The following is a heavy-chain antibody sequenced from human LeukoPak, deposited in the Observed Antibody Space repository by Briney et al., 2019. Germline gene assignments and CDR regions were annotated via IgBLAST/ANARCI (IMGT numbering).Heavy chain of an antibody. V-gene: IGHV4-39*07. D-gene: IGHD4-17*01. Sequence: PSETLSLTCAVSGGSISSNSYYWGWIRQPPGKGLEWIGSIYYSGSTYYNPSLKSRVTISVDTSKNQFSLKLSSVTAADTAVYYCAGIPTVTTGPEHSPVEYFQHWGQGTLVTVSS. CDR1: GGSISSNSYY. CDR3: AGIPTVTTGPEHSPVEYFQH. J-gene: IGHJ1*01. CDR2: IYYSGST.